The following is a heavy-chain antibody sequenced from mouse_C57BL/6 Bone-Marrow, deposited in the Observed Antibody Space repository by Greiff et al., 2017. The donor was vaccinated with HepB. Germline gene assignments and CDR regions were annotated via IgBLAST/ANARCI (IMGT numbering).Heavy chain of an antibody. CDR1: GYTFTSYW. J-gene: IGHJ3*01. V-gene: IGHV1-55*01. CDR2: IYPGSGST. Sequence: VQLQQSGAELVKPGASVKMSCKASGYTFTSYWITWVKQRPGQGLEWIGDIYPGSGSTNYNEKFKSKATLTVDTSSSTAYMQLSSLTSEDSAVYYCARWNSSRAWFAYWGQGTLVTVSA. CDR3: ARWNSSRAWFAY.